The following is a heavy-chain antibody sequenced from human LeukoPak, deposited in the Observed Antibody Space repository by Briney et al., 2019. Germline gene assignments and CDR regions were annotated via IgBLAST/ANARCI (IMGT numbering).Heavy chain of an antibody. Sequence: KTSETLSLTCTVSGGSISSYYWSWIRQPPGKGLEWIGYIYYSGSTNYNPSLKSRVTISVDTSKNQFSLKLSSVTAADTAVYYCASLDSSGYYEGYWGQGTLVTVSS. CDR3: ASLDSSGYYEGY. D-gene: IGHD3-22*01. J-gene: IGHJ4*02. CDR1: GGSISSYY. CDR2: IYYSGST. V-gene: IGHV4-59*12.